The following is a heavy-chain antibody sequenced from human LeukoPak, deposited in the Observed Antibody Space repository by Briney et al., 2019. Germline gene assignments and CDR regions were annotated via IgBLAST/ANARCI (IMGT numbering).Heavy chain of an antibody. Sequence: PSETLSLTCTVSGGSISSSGYYWGWIRQPPGKGLEWIGSIYYSGSTYYNPSLKSRVTISVDTSKNQFSLKLSSVTAADTAVYYCARDHRDTAMVNDAFDIWGQGTMVTVSS. CDR2: IYYSGST. CDR1: GGSISSSGYY. V-gene: IGHV4-39*07. CDR3: ARDHRDTAMVNDAFDI. D-gene: IGHD5-18*01. J-gene: IGHJ3*02.